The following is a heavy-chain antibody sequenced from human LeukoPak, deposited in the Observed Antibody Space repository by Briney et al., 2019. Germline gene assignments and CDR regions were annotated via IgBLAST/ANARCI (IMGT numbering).Heavy chain of an antibody. CDR1: GFTFSSNA. CDR3: AKDLSGYSYGPIPYYYYGMDV. Sequence: GGSLRLSCAASGFTFSSNAMSWVRQAPGKGLEWVSAISGSGGSTYYADSVKGRFTISRDNSKNTLYLQMNSLRAEDTAVYYCAKDLSGYSYGPIPYYYYGMDVWGQGTTVTVSS. V-gene: IGHV3-23*01. D-gene: IGHD5-18*01. CDR2: ISGSGGST. J-gene: IGHJ6*02.